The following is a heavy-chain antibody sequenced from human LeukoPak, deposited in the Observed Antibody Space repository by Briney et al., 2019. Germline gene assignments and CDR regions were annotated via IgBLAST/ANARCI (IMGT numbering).Heavy chain of an antibody. V-gene: IGHV1-69*05. CDR1: GGTFSSYA. J-gene: IGHJ5*02. D-gene: IGHD5-24*01. CDR2: IIPIFGTA. CDR3: ARGGDGYNSWIDP. Sequence: SVKVSXKASGGTFSSYAISWVRQAPGQGLEWMGRIIPIFGTANYAQKFQGRVTITKDESTSTAYMELSSLRSEDTAVYYCARGGDGYNSWIDPWGQGTLVTVSS.